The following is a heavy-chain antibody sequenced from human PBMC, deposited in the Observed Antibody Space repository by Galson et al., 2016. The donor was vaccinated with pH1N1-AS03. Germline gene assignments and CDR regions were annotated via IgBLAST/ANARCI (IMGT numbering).Heavy chain of an antibody. J-gene: IGHJ4*02. V-gene: IGHV3-48*03. Sequence: SLRLSCAAYGFPFSGYEMNWVRQAPGKGLEWISYISYSGDTENYADSVKGRFSISRDNAKNSLYLQMSALRPEDTAVYYCVRPSSGSFRYWGQGTLVTVSS. CDR2: ISYSGDTE. CDR3: VRPSSGSFRY. CDR1: GFPFSGYE. D-gene: IGHD1-26*01.